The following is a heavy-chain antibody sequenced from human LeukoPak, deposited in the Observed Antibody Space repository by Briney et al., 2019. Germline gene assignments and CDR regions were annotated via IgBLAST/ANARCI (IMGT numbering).Heavy chain of an antibody. J-gene: IGHJ4*02. D-gene: IGHD3/OR15-3a*01. Sequence: GGSLRLSCATSGFIFGSYAMTWVRQAPGKGLEWVSSISSSSSYIYYADSVKGRFTISRDNAKNPLYLQMNSLRAEDTAVYYCARATSVEGTGFDYWGQGTLVTVSS. V-gene: IGHV3-21*01. CDR1: GFIFGSYA. CDR2: ISSSSSYI. CDR3: ARATSVEGTGFDY.